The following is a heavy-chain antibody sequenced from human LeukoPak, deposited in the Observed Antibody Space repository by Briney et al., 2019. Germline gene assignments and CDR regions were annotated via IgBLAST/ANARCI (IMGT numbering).Heavy chain of an antibody. V-gene: IGHV1-18*01. J-gene: IGHJ4*02. D-gene: IGHD3-9*01. CDR3: ARTDYYDILTPSEY. CDR2: ISTYNGNT. CDR1: GYTFSSYD. Sequence: ASVKVSCKASGYTFSSYDINWVRQAPGQGLEWMGWISTYNGNTNYAQKLQGRVTMTTDTSTSTAYMELRSLRSDDTAVYYCARTDYYDILTPSEYWGQGTLVTVSS.